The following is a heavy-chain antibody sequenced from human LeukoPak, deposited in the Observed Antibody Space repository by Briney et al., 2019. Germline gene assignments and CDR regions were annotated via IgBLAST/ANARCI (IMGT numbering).Heavy chain of an antibody. Sequence: GGSLRLSCAASGCTFNNYAMTWVRQAPGEGLQWVSSVISNGGSTYHADSVRGRFTISRDNSKNTMYLQMNSLRAEDTAIYYCAREGRGLTVAGRRGIDYWGQGSLVIVSS. J-gene: IGHJ4*02. CDR2: VISNGGST. CDR3: AREGRGLTVAGRRGIDY. CDR1: GCTFNNYA. V-gene: IGHV3-23*01. D-gene: IGHD6-19*01.